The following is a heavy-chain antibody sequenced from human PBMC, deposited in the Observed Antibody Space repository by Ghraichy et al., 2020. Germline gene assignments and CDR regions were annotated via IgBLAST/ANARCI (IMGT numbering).Heavy chain of an antibody. Sequence: GGSLRLSCAASGFTFSSYAMNWVRQAPGKGLEWVSGISGSGGGTYYADSVKGRFTISRDNSNYTLYLQMNSLRVEDTAVYYCANGGQSVYSGSYGWGQGTLVSVSS. D-gene: IGHD1-26*01. V-gene: IGHV3-23*01. CDR3: ANGGQSVYSGSYG. CDR2: ISGSGGGT. J-gene: IGHJ4*02. CDR1: GFTFSSYA.